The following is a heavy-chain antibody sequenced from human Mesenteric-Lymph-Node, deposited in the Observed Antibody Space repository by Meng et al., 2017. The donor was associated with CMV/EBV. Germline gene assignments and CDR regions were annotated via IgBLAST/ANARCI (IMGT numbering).Heavy chain of an antibody. CDR2: IIPILDMT. J-gene: IGHJ4*02. CDR1: GVTVSTYA. Sequence: GVTVSTYALSCVRPAHGQGLEWVGGIIPILDMTNYAKGFQGRVTITADNSTNTVYMELSSLRSEDTAVYYCAKAWATIAAAGTFDYWGPGTLVTVSS. CDR3: AKAWATIAAAGTFDY. V-gene: IGHV1-69*10. D-gene: IGHD6-13*01.